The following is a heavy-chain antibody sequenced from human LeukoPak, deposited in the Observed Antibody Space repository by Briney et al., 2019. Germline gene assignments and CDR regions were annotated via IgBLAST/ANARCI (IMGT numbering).Heavy chain of an antibody. J-gene: IGHJ4*02. CDR2: INHSGST. CDR1: GGSFSGYY. Sequence: PSETLSLTCAVYGGSFSGYYWSWIRQPPGKGLEWIGEINHSGSTNYNPSLKSRVTTSVDTSKNQFSLKLSSVTAADTAVYYCASGKVSSSLGTFDYWGQGTLVTVSS. CDR3: ASGKVSSSLGTFDY. V-gene: IGHV4-34*01. D-gene: IGHD6-13*01.